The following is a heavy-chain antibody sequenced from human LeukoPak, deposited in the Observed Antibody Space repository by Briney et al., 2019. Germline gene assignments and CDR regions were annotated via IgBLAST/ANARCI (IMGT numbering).Heavy chain of an antibody. J-gene: IGHJ3*02. CDR2: IYHSGST. CDR3: ARGGLWFGELI. CDR1: GYSISSGYY. V-gene: IGHV4-38-2*02. Sequence: SETLSLTCTVSGYSISSGYYWGWIRQPPGKGLEWIGSIYHSGSTYYNPSLKSRVTISVDTSKNQFSLKLSSVAAADTAVYYCARGGLWFGELIWGQGTMVTVSS. D-gene: IGHD3-10*01.